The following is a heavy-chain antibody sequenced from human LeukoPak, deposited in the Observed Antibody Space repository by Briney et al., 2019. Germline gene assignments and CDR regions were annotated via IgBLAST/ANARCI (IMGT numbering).Heavy chain of an antibody. J-gene: IGHJ4*02. CDR1: GGSFSGYY. V-gene: IGHV4-34*01. CDR2: INHSGST. Sequence: SETLSLTCTVSGGSFSGYYWSWIRQPPGKGLEWIGEINHSGSTNYNPSLKSRVTISIDTSKNQFSLRLNSVTAADTAVYYCARGMPYYFDYWGQGTLVTVSS. CDR3: ARGMPYYFDY. D-gene: IGHD2-2*01.